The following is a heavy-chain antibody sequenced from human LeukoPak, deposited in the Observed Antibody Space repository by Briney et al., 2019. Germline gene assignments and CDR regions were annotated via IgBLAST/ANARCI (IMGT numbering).Heavy chain of an antibody. CDR1: EFTFGSYS. V-gene: IGHV3-21*01. Sequence: PGGSLRLSCAGSEFTFGSYSMHWVRQAPGKGLEWVSSISGRSDDIYYADSVQGRFTISRDNSKNSLYLQMKSLRAEDTALYYCARRGYHDYSGFDYWGQGTLVTVSS. J-gene: IGHJ4*02. CDR3: ARRGYHDYSGFDY. CDR2: ISGRSDDI. D-gene: IGHD1-26*01.